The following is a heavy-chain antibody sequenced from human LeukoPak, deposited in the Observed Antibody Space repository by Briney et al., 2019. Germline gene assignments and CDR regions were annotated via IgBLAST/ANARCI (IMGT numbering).Heavy chain of an antibody. CDR2: IRYDGNNK. D-gene: IGHD3-3*01. J-gene: IGHJ3*02. Sequence: TGGSLRLSCAASGFTFSSSGMHWVRQAPGKGLEWVAFIRYDGNNKYYADSVKGRFTISRDNSKNTLYLQMSSLRAEDTAVYYCAKFWSGSYGRDAFDIWGQGTMVTVSS. CDR3: AKFWSGSYGRDAFDI. V-gene: IGHV3-30*02. CDR1: GFTFSSSG.